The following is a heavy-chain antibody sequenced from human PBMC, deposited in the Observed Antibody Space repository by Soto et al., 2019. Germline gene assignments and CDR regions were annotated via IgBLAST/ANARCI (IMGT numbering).Heavy chain of an antibody. J-gene: IGHJ3*02. CDR3: AEDTRGDYDFFAFDI. Sequence: PGGSLRLSCAASGFTFTSYAMSWVRQAPGKGLEWVSAISGSGGNTYYADSVKGRFTVSRDNSKNTLYLQMNSLRAEDTAVYYCAEDTRGDYDFFAFDIWGQGTMVTVSS. D-gene: IGHD3-3*01. V-gene: IGHV3-23*01. CDR2: ISGSGGNT. CDR1: GFTFTSYA.